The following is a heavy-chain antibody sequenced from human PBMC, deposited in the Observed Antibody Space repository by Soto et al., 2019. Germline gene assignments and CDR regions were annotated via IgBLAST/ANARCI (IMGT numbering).Heavy chain of an antibody. CDR1: GGSISSGNYY. V-gene: IGHV4-30-4*01. CDR2: ISYSGTT. Sequence: QVQLQESGPGLVKPSQTLSLTCTVSGGSISSGNYYWSWIRQPPGKGLEWIGFISYSGTTHYSSSLSSRVSISVDTSKNQFSLDLSFVTAADTAVYYCATMGTPVTGLYYFDYWGQGTLVTVSS. CDR3: ATMGTPVTGLYYFDY. D-gene: IGHD4-17*01. J-gene: IGHJ4*02.